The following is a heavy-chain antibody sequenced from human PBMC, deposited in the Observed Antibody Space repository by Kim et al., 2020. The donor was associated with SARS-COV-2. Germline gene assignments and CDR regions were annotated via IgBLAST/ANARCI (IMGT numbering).Heavy chain of an antibody. CDR3: ARDFGSREFDC. D-gene: IGHD1-26*01. CDR1: GYTFTSYA. Sequence: ASVKVSCKASGYTFTSYAMHWVRQAPGQRLEWMGWINAVIGNTKYAQKFQGRVTITRDTSASTAYMELSSLRSEDTAVYYCARDFGSREFDCWGQGALVTVSP. J-gene: IGHJ4*02. CDR2: INAVIGNT. V-gene: IGHV1-3*01.